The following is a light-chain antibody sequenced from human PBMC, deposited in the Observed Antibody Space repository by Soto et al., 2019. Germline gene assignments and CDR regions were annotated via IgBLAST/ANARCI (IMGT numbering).Light chain of an antibody. CDR3: CSYAGSFTLYV. CDR2: DVS. CDR1: SGDVGGYNY. V-gene: IGLV2-11*01. J-gene: IGLJ1*01. Sequence: QSVLTQPRSGSGSPGQSVTISCTGTSGDVGGYNYVSWYQQHPGKAPKLMIYDVSERPSGVPDRFSGSKSGNTASLTISGLQAEDEADYYCCSYAGSFTLYVFGTGTKVTVL.